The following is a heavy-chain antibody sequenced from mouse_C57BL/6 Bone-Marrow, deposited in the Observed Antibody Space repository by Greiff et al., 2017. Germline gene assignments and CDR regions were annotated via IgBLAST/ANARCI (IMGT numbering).Heavy chain of an antibody. Sequence: QVQLQQPGAELVKPGASVKLSCKASGYTFTSYWMQWVKQRPGQGLEWIGEIDPSDSYTNYTQKFKGKATLTVDTSSSTAYMQLSSLTSEDSAVYYCARDGYYFYYAMDYWGQGTSVTVSS. CDR3: ARDGYYFYYAMDY. J-gene: IGHJ4*01. CDR2: IDPSDSYT. CDR1: GYTFTSYW. D-gene: IGHD2-3*01. V-gene: IGHV1-50*01.